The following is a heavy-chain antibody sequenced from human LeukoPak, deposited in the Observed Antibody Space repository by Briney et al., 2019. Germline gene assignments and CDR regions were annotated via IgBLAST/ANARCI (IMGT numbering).Heavy chain of an antibody. CDR1: GFTFSSYS. J-gene: IGHJ4*02. CDR2: ISSSSSTI. Sequence: GGSLRLSCAASGFTFSSYSMNWVRQAPGKGLEWVSYISSSSSTIYYADSVKGRFTISRDNAKNSLYLQMNSLRAEDTAVYYCACLPTHLIFDYWGQGTLVTVSS. CDR3: ACLPTHLIFDY. V-gene: IGHV3-48*01.